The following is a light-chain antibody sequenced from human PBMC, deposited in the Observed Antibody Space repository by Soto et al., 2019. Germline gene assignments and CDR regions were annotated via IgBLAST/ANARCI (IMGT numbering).Light chain of an antibody. V-gene: IGKV3-20*01. CDR2: GAS. J-gene: IGKJ3*01. CDR1: QSVSSSY. Sequence: EIVLTQSPGTLSLSPGERATLSCRASQSVSSSYLDWYQQRPGQAPRLLIFGASYRATGIPDRFSGSGYGTDFTLTISRLEPEDFAVYYCQQYNSSPPEFTFGPGTKVDSK. CDR3: QQYNSSPPEFT.